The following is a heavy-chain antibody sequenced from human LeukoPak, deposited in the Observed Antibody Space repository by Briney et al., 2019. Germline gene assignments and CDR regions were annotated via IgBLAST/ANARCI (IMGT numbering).Heavy chain of an antibody. J-gene: IGHJ6*02. CDR1: GDTFSSYA. CDR2: ISAYNGNT. CDR3: ARDRPPTDSYDFWSGYYNDYYYGMDV. D-gene: IGHD3-3*01. V-gene: IGHV1-18*01. Sequence: ASVKVSCKASGDTFSSYAISWVRQAPGQGLEWMGWISAYNGNTNYAQKLQGRVTMTTDTSTSTAYMELRSLRSDDTAVYYCARDRPPTDSYDFWSGYYNDYYYGMDVWGQGTTVTVSS.